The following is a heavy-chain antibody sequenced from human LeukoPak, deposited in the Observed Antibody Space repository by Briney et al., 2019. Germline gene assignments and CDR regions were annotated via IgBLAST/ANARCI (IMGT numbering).Heavy chain of an antibody. CDR2: IIPIFGTA. D-gene: IGHD3-3*01. CDR3: AREGGYDFWSGDNAFDI. V-gene: IGHV1-69*13. Sequence: ASVKVSCKASGYTFTSYGISWVRQAPGQGLEWMGGIIPIFGTANYAQKFQGRVTITADESTSTAYMELSSLRSEDTAVYYCAREGGYDFWSGDNAFDIWGQGTMVTVSS. CDR1: GYTFTSYG. J-gene: IGHJ3*02.